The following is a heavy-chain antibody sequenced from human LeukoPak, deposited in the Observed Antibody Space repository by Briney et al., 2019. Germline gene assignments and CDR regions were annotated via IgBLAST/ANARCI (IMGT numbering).Heavy chain of an antibody. V-gene: IGHV3-73*01. D-gene: IGHD3-16*02. Sequence: GGSLRLSCAASGFTFSGSAMHWVRQASGKGLEWVGRIRSKANSYATAYAASVKGRFTISRDDSKNTAYLQMNSLKTEDTAVYYCTRDMITFGGVIPNYWGQGTLVTASS. CDR3: TRDMITFGGVIPNY. CDR2: IRSKANSYAT. J-gene: IGHJ4*02. CDR1: GFTFSGSA.